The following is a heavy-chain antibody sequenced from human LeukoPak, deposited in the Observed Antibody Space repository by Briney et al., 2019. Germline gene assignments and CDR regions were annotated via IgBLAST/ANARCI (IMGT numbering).Heavy chain of an antibody. D-gene: IGHD3-10*01. Sequence: ASVKVSCKASGCAFTGYYMHWVRQAPGQGLEWMGWINPNSGGTDYAQKFQGRVTMTRDTSISTAYMELSRLRSDDTAVYYCAVYYYGSGSYPYFDYWGQGTLVTVSS. CDR3: AVYYYGSGSYPYFDY. J-gene: IGHJ4*02. CDR2: INPNSGGT. V-gene: IGHV1-2*02. CDR1: GCAFTGYY.